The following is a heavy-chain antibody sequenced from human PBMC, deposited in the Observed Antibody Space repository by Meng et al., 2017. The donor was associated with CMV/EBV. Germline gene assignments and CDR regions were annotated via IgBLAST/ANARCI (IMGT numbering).Heavy chain of an antibody. CDR2: IGSSSSYI. CDR1: GFTFSSYS. D-gene: IGHD2-2*02. Sequence: GESLKISCAASGFTFSSYSMNWVRQAPGKGLEWVSSIGSSSSYIYYADSVKGRFTISRDNAKNSLYLQMNSLRAEDTAVYYCARVPYCSSTSCYKAIYYYYGMDVWGQGTTVTVSS. V-gene: IGHV3-21*01. J-gene: IGHJ6*02. CDR3: ARVPYCSSTSCYKAIYYYYGMDV.